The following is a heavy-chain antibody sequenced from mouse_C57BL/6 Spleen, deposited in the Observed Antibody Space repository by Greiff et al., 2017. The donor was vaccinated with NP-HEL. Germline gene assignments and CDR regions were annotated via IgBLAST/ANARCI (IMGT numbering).Heavy chain of an antibody. V-gene: IGHV1-72*01. J-gene: IGHJ2*01. Sequence: VKQSCKASGYTFTSYWMHWVKQRPGRGLEWIGRIDPNSGGTKYNEKFKSKATLTVDKPSSTAYMQLSSLTSEDSAVYYCAKGVTTVVNYFDYWGQGTTLTVSS. CDR1: GYTFTSYW. CDR2: IDPNSGGT. CDR3: AKGVTTVVNYFDY. D-gene: IGHD1-1*01.